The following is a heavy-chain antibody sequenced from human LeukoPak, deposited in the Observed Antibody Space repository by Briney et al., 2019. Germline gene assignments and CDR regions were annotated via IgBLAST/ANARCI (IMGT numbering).Heavy chain of an antibody. Sequence: PGGSLRLSCAASGFTFSSYWMSWVRQAPGKGLEWVANIKQDGSEKYYADSVKGRFTISRDNFKNTVYLQMNSLRAEDTAVYYCAKEYCGGGSCNSDFFDYWGQGTLVTVSS. CDR3: AKEYCGGGSCNSDFFDY. CDR2: IKQDGSEK. CDR1: GFTFSSYW. J-gene: IGHJ4*02. V-gene: IGHV3-7*01. D-gene: IGHD2-15*01.